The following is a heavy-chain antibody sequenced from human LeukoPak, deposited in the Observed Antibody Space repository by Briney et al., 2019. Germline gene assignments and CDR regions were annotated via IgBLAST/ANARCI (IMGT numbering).Heavy chain of an antibody. D-gene: IGHD3-10*01. CDR2: ISSSSSYI. CDR3: ARDRDPWVVQGAPRAFDI. J-gene: IGHJ3*02. V-gene: IGHV3-21*01. CDR1: GFTFSSYS. Sequence: GGSLRLSCAASGFTFSSYSMNWVRQPPGKGLEWVSSISSSSSYIYYADSVKGRFTISRDNAKNSLYLQMNSLRAEDTAVYYCARDRDPWVVQGAPRAFDIWGQGTMVTVSS.